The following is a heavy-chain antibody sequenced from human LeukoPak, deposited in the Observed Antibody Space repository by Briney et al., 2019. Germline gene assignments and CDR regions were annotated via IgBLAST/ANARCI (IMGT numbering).Heavy chain of an antibody. D-gene: IGHD2-2*02. CDR1: GFTVISNY. Sequence: GSLLLSCAASGFTVISNYMSWVRQAPGKGLEGVSVIYSGGSTYYADSVKGRFTISRDNSKNTLYLQMNSLRAEDTAVYYCARYCSSTSCYRPPWGQGALVTVSS. CDR3: ARYCSSTSCYRPP. J-gene: IGHJ5*02. CDR2: IYSGGST. V-gene: IGHV3-53*01.